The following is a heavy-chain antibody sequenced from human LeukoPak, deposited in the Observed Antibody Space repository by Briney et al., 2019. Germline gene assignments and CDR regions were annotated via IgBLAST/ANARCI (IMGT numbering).Heavy chain of an antibody. J-gene: IGHJ5*02. CDR2: IWYDGSNK. V-gene: IGHV3-33*01. CDR3: ARDKGQELWTYNWFDP. Sequence: GGSLRLSCAASGFTFSSYGMHWVRQAPGKGLEWVAVIWYDGSNKYYADPVKGRFTISRDNSKNTLYLQMNSLRAEDTAVYYCARDKGQELWTYNWFDPWGQGTLVTVSS. CDR1: GFTFSSYG. D-gene: IGHD5-18*01.